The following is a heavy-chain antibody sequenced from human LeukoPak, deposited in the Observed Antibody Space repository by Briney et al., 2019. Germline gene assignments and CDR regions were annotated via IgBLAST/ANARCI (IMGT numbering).Heavy chain of an antibody. CDR1: GFTFSSYW. CDR2: IKQDGSEK. Sequence: GGSLRLSCAASGFTFSSYWMSWVRQAPGKGLEWVANIKQDGSEKYYVDSVKGRFTISRDNAKNSLYLQMNSLRAEDTAVYYCARLGEGAYDFWSGYYTNFDYWGQGTLVTVSS. D-gene: IGHD3-3*01. V-gene: IGHV3-7*01. J-gene: IGHJ4*02. CDR3: ARLGEGAYDFWSGYYTNFDY.